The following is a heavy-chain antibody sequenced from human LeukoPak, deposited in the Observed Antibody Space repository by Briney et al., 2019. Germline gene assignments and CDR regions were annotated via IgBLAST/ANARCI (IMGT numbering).Heavy chain of an antibody. Sequence: SETLSLTCTVSGGSISSGGYYWSWIRQHPGKGLEWIGYIYYSGSTYYNPSLKSRVTISVDTSKNQFSLKLSSATAADTAVYYCARDLDGGSYDYWGQGTLVTVSS. J-gene: IGHJ4*02. V-gene: IGHV4-31*03. D-gene: IGHD1-26*01. CDR1: GGSISSGGYY. CDR3: ARDLDGGSYDY. CDR2: IYYSGST.